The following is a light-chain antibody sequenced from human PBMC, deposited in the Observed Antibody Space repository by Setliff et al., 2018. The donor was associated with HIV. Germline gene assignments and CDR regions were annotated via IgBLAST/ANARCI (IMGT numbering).Light chain of an antibody. CDR3: TSYTVNNTPG. V-gene: IGLV2-14*03. Sequence: QSVLTQPASVIGSPGQSITISCNGTSSDIGGYNYVSWYQQHPDTVPKLIIYDATNRPSGISDRFSGSKSADVASLTISGLQTEDEADYYCTSYTVNNTPGFGTGTKV. CDR2: DAT. CDR1: SSDIGGYNY. J-gene: IGLJ1*01.